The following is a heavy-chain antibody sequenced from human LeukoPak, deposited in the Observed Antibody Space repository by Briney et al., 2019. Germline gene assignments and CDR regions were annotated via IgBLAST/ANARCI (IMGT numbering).Heavy chain of an antibody. CDR1: GASVSRYY. D-gene: IGHD6-19*01. J-gene: IGHJ3*02. CDR3: ARDSGGPHSGFEI. V-gene: IGHV4-59*02. Sequence: SETLSLTCTVSGASVSRYYWSWVRQPPGKGLEWIGYIYNSGSTNYNPSLKSRVTISVDTSKNQYSLKMSSVTAADTAVYYCARDSGGPHSGFEIWGQGTMVTASS. CDR2: IYNSGST.